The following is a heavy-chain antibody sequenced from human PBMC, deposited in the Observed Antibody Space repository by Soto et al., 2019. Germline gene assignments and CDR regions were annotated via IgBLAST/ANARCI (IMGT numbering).Heavy chain of an antibody. J-gene: IGHJ6*02. CDR1: GCSISSYY. D-gene: IGHD2-2*01. CDR3: ARVRSSSYYYYYGMDV. Sequence: SETLSLTCTVSGCSISSYYWSWIRQPPGKGLEWIGYIYYSGSTNYNPSLKSRVTISVDTSKNQFSLKLSSVTAADTAVYYCARVRSSSYYYYYGMDVWGQGTTVTVSS. V-gene: IGHV4-59*01. CDR2: IYYSGST.